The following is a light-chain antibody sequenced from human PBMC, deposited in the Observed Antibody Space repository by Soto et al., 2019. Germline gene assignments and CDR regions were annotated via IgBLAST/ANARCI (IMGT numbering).Light chain of an antibody. CDR1: QHISSY. CDR2: AAS. J-gene: IGKJ4*01. CDR3: QQYYTFPLT. Sequence: AIRMTQSPSSLSASTGDSVTITCRASQHISSYLAWYQQKPGKAPNLLIYAASTLQSGVPSRFSGSVSGTDFTLTITYLQSEDIATYFCQQYYTFPLTFGGGTKVDIK. V-gene: IGKV1-8*01.